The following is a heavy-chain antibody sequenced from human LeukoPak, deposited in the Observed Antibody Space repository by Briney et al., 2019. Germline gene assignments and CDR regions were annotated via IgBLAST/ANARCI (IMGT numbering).Heavy chain of an antibody. CDR2: ISYDGSNK. CDR1: GFTFSSYG. CDR3: AKVGPMGAFDY. J-gene: IGHJ4*02. D-gene: IGHD1-26*01. V-gene: IGHV3-30*18. Sequence: PGGSLRLPCAASGFTFSSYGMHWVRQAPGKGLEWVAVISYDGSNKYYADSVKGRFTISRDNSKNTLYLQMNSLRAEDTAVYYCAKVGPMGAFDYWGQGTLVTVSS.